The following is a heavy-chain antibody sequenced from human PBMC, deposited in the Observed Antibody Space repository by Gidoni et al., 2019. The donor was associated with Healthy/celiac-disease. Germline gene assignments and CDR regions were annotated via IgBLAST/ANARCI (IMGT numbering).Heavy chain of an antibody. D-gene: IGHD3-22*01. CDR2: TNPNSGGT. CDR1: DYTFTGSY. CDR3: ARAGQYYYDSSNYFDY. J-gene: IGHJ4*02. V-gene: IGHV1-2*02. Sequence: VQLVQSGAAANKPGASVKGPCMASDYTFTGSYMHWVRQAPGQGLEWMGWTNPNSGGTNYAQKFQGRVTMTRDTSISTAYMELSRLRSDDTAVYYCARAGQYYYDSSNYFDYWGQGTLVTVSS.